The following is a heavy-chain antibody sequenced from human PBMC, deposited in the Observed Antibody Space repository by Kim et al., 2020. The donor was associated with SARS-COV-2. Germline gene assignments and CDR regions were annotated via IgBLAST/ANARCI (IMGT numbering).Heavy chain of an antibody. CDR2: IGTAGDP. Sequence: GGSLRLSCAASGFTFSSYDMHWVRQATGKGLEWVSAIGTAGDPYYPGSVKGRFTISREDAKNSLYLQMNSLRAGDTAVYYCARAGYYYDSSGYPYYRNYGMDVWGQGTTVTVSS. J-gene: IGHJ6*02. D-gene: IGHD3-22*01. CDR3: ARAGYYYDSSGYPYYRNYGMDV. V-gene: IGHV3-13*05. CDR1: GFTFSSYD.